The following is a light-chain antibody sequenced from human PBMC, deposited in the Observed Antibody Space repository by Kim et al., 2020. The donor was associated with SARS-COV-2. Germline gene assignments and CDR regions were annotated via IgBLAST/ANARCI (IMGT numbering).Light chain of an antibody. CDR2: GAS. Sequence: SPGEGATLSCRASQSVSSNLAWYQQKPGQAPRLLIYGASTRATGIPGRFSGSGSGTEFTLTISSLQSEDFAVYYCQQYNNWPPWTFGQGTKVEIK. J-gene: IGKJ1*01. CDR1: QSVSSN. V-gene: IGKV3-15*01. CDR3: QQYNNWPPWT.